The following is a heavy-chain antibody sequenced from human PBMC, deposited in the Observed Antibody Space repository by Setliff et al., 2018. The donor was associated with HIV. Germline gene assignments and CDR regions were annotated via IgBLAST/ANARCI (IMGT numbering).Heavy chain of an antibody. D-gene: IGHD3-22*01. V-gene: IGHV4-39*01. CDR1: GVSISDTNYY. J-gene: IGHJ3*01. CDR3: ARQNFSDSSGYGAGGTFDV. Sequence: PSETLSLTCIVSGVSISDTNYYWGWIRQPPGKGLEWIGSVSYSGPTYHNPSLKSRLTISIDTAENRISLRLSSVTAADTALYYCARQNFSDSSGYGAGGTFDVWGRGTMVTVSS. CDR2: VSYSGPT.